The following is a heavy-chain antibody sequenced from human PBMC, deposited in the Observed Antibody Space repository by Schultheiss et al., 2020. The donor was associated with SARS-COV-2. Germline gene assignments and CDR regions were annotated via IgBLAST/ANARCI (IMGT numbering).Heavy chain of an antibody. Sequence: SQTLSLTCTVSGGSISSGGYYWSWIRQPPGKGLEWIGSIYYSGSTYYNPSLKSRVTISVDTSKNQFSLKLSSVTAADTAVYYCARRPSRPVSYYYDSSAGEGWGQGTLVTVSS. V-gene: IGHV4-39*01. J-gene: IGHJ4*02. CDR2: IYYSGST. CDR1: GGSISSGGYY. D-gene: IGHD3-22*01. CDR3: ARRPSRPVSYYYDSSAGEG.